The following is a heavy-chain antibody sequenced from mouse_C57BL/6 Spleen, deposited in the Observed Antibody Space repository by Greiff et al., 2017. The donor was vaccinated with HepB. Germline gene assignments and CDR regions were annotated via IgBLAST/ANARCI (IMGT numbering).Heavy chain of an antibody. J-gene: IGHJ2*01. V-gene: IGHV1-55*01. CDR2: IYPGSGST. CDR1: GYTFTSYW. Sequence: QVQLQQPGAELVKPGASVKMSCKASGYTFTSYWITWVKQRPGQGLEWIGDIYPGSGSTNYNEKFKSKATLTVDTSSSTAYMELRSLTSEDTAVYYCARGHPEENYFDYWGQGTTLTVSS. CDR3: ARGHPEENYFDY.